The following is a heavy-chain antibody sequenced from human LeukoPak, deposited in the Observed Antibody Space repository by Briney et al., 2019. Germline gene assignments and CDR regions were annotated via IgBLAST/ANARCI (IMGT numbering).Heavy chain of an antibody. Sequence: GGSLRLSCAASGFTFSSYSMNWVRQAPGKGLEWVSSISSSSSYIYYADSVKGRFTISRDNAKNSLYLQMNSLRAEDTAVYYCAKTVLYRYGYVDYWGQGTLVTVSS. CDR3: AKTVLYRYGYVDY. V-gene: IGHV3-21*01. CDR1: GFTFSSYS. CDR2: ISSSSSYI. D-gene: IGHD5-18*01. J-gene: IGHJ4*02.